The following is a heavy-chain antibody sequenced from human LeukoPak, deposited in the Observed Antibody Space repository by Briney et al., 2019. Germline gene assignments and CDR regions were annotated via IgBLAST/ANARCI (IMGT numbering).Heavy chain of an antibody. CDR1: GGSISSYY. J-gene: IGHJ4*02. V-gene: IGHV4-59*01. D-gene: IGHD3/OR15-3a*01. CDR3: ARDNDLRDPPHFDY. Sequence: SETLSLTCTVSGGSISSYYWSWIRQPPGKGLEWIGYIYYSGSTNYKPSLKSRVTISVDTSKNQFSLKLSSVTAEDTAVYYCARDNDLRDPPHFDYWGQGTLVTVSS. CDR2: IYYSGST.